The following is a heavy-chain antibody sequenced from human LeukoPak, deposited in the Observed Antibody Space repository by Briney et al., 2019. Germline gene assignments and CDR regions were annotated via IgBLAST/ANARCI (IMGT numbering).Heavy chain of an antibody. Sequence: SVKVSCKASGGTFSSYAISWVRQAPGQGLEWMGGIIPIFGTANYAQKFQGRVTITTDESTSTAYMVLSSLRSEDTAVYYCARETTGTTFAAGFDPWGQGTLVTVSS. V-gene: IGHV1-69*05. CDR1: GGTFSSYA. CDR2: IIPIFGTA. J-gene: IGHJ5*02. CDR3: ARETTGTTFAAGFDP. D-gene: IGHD1-7*01.